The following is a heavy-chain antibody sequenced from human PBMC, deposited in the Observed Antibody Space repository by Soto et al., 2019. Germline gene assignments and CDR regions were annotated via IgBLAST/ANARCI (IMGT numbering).Heavy chain of an antibody. CDR2: IIPIFGTA. Sequence: QVQLVQSGAEVKKPGSSVKVSCKASGGTFSSYAISWVRQAPGQGLGWMGGIIPIFGTANYEQKFQGRVTITADESTSTAYMELSSLRSEDTAVYYCASDYCSGGSCYSANWGQGTLVTVSS. CDR3: ASDYCSGGSCYSAN. CDR1: GGTFSSYA. J-gene: IGHJ4*02. D-gene: IGHD2-15*01. V-gene: IGHV1-69*01.